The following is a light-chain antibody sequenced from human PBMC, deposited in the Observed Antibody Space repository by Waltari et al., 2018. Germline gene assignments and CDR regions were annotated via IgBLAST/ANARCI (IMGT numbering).Light chain of an antibody. Sequence: DIVMTQSPDSLAVSLGDRATINCKSSQSILYSSNNKKYLGWYHQKPVKPPQLIIYWASTRESGVPDRFSGSGSGTDFTLTISSLQAQDVAVYYCLQYYNTPRTFGGGTRVEIK. CDR1: QSILYSSNNKKY. V-gene: IGKV4-1*01. CDR3: LQYYNTPRT. CDR2: WAS. J-gene: IGKJ4*01.